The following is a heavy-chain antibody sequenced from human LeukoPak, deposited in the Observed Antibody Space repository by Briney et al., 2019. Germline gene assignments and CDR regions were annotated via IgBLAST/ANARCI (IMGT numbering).Heavy chain of an antibody. D-gene: IGHD3-22*01. V-gene: IGHV3-7*03. CDR2: IKQDGSDK. J-gene: IGHJ4*02. CDR3: AKLLYYYDSSQPY. CDR1: GFTFSSYW. Sequence: PGGSLRLSCAASGFTFSSYWMSWVRQAPGKGLEWVANIKQDGSDKYYVDSVKGRFTISRDNAKNSLYLQMNSLRAEDTAVYYCAKLLYYYDSSQPYWGQGTLVTVSS.